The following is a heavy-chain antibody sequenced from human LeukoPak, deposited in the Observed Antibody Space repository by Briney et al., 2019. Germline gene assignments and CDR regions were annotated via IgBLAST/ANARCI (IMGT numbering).Heavy chain of an antibody. D-gene: IGHD6-19*01. CDR3: ARNFSCGWFDY. CDR2: IYYSGST. Sequence: SETLSLTCTVSGGSISSSNYYWGWIRQPPGKGLEWIGSIYYSGSTSYNPSLKSRVTISVDTSKNQFSLKLSSVTAADTVVYYCARNFSCGWFDYWGQGTLVTVSS. V-gene: IGHV4-39*07. J-gene: IGHJ4*02. CDR1: GGSISSSNYY.